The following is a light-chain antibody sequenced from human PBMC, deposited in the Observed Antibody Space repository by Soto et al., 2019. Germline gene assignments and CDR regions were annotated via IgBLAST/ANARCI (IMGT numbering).Light chain of an antibody. Sequence: DIQMTQSPSTLSASVGDRVTITCRASQSITSRLAWYQQKPGKAPKLLIYKASSLESGVPSRFSGSGSGTEFTLTISSLQPADFATYYCQQYNNYSGTFGQGTKLEIK. CDR2: KAS. CDR1: QSITSR. J-gene: IGKJ2*01. CDR3: QQYNNYSGT. V-gene: IGKV1-5*03.